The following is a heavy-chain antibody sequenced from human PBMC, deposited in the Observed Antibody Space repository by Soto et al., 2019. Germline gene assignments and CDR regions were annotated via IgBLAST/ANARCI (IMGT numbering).Heavy chain of an antibody. Sequence: EVQLVESGGGLVKPGGSLRLSCAASGFTFSSYSMNWVRQAPGKGLEWVSSISSSSSYIYYADSVKGRFTISRDNAKNSLYLQMNSMRAEDTAVYYCAREGLHDYRFNPCRAPNYYFDYWGQGTLVTVSS. CDR2: ISSSSSYI. CDR1: GFTFSSYS. V-gene: IGHV3-21*01. D-gene: IGHD4-4*01. CDR3: AREGLHDYRFNPCRAPNYYFDY. J-gene: IGHJ4*02.